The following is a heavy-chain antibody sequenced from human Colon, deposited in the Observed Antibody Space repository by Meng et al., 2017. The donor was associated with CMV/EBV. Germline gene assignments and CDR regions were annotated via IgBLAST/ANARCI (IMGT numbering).Heavy chain of an antibody. CDR1: FSLNTVQLS. CDR2: VYWNDDK. V-gene: IGHV2-5*01. CDR3: AHGGSGYDFGAGGFDY. J-gene: IGHJ4*02. Sequence: FSLNTVQLSVGWIRQPPGKALEWLALVYWNDDKRYNPPLKNRLTVTKDTSKNQVVLRVTNMDPVDSGTYFCAHGGSGYDFGAGGFDYWGQGTLVTVSS. D-gene: IGHD5-12*01.